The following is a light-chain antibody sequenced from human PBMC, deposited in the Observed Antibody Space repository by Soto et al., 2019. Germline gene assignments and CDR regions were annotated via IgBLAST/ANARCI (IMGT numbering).Light chain of an antibody. CDR3: QQYHNWPAYT. J-gene: IGKJ2*01. CDR2: GAS. Sequence: EVVMTQSPGTLSVSPGERATLSCTASQSVSSNLAWYHQKPGQAPRLLIYGASTRAPGIPARFSGSGSGTEFTLTITSLQSEDFAVYYCQQYHNWPAYTFGQGTELEIK. V-gene: IGKV3-15*01. CDR1: QSVSSN.